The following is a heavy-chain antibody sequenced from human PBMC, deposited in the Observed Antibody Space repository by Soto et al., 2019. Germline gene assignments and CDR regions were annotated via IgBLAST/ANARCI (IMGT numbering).Heavy chain of an antibody. Sequence: QVQLQESGPGLVKPSQTLSLTCTVSGGSISSGGYYWSWIRQHPGKGLEWIGYIYYSGSTYYNPSLKSRVTISVNTSKNQFTLKLSAVTAADTAVYYCARDPIYGSALSAFDIWGQGTMVTVSS. CDR1: GGSISSGGYY. CDR3: ARDPIYGSALSAFDI. D-gene: IGHD3-10*01. V-gene: IGHV4-31*03. CDR2: IYYSGST. J-gene: IGHJ3*02.